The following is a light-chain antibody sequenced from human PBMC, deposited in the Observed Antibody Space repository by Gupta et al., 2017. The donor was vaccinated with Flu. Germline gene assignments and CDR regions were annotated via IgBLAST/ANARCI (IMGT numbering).Light chain of an antibody. Sequence: DIVMTQSPLSLPVTPGEPASISCRSSQSLLHSNGYNYLDWYLQKPGQSPQLLIYLGSNRVSGVPDRFSGSGSGTDFTLKISRVEAEDVGVYYCMQALQTPRTFGQGTKLEIK. CDR1: QSLLHSNGYNY. J-gene: IGKJ2*02. CDR2: LGS. CDR3: MQALQTPRT. V-gene: IGKV2-28*01.